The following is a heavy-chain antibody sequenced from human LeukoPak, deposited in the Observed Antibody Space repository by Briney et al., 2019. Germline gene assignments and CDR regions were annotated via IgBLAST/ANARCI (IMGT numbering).Heavy chain of an antibody. D-gene: IGHD2-15*01. CDR1: GFTFNSYG. V-gene: IGHV3-30*03. Sequence: GGSLRLSCAASGFTFNSYGMHWVRQAPGKGLEWVAVISYDGSNKYYADSVKGRFTISRDNAKNSLYLQMNSLRAEDTAVYYCARGCSGGSCYESKFDPWGQGTLVTVSS. J-gene: IGHJ5*02. CDR3: ARGCSGGSCYESKFDP. CDR2: ISYDGSNK.